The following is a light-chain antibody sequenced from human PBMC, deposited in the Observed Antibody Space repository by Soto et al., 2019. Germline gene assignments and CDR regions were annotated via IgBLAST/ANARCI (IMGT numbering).Light chain of an antibody. CDR2: GAS. V-gene: IGKV3-15*01. CDR1: QSVSSN. J-gene: IGKJ4*01. CDR3: QQYNNCPPLT. Sequence: EIVMTQSPATLSVSPGERATLSCRASQSVSSNLAWYQQKPGQAPRLLIYGASTRATGIPARFSGSGSGPEFTLTISSLQSEDFAVYYCQQYNNCPPLTFGGGTEVEIK.